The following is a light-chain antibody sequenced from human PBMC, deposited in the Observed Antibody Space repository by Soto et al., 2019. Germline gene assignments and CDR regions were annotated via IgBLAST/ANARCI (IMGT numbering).Light chain of an antibody. J-gene: IGKJ5*01. V-gene: IGKV3-20*01. CDR3: QQYGSSPT. CDR1: QSLSNRY. CDR2: GTS. Sequence: EIVLTQSPDTMSLFPGERATLSCRASQSLSNRYLAWYQQKPGQDPRLLIYGTSNRATGIPDRFSGSGSGTDFYLTITRLEPEDFSVYYCQQYGSSPTFGQGTRLEIK.